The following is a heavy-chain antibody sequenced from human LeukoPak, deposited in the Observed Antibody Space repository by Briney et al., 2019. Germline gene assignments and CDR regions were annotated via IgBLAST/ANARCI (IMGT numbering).Heavy chain of an antibody. D-gene: IGHD3-16*01. CDR1: GFTFSSYS. CDR3: ARDYGGPDY. V-gene: IGHV3-48*01. J-gene: IGHJ4*02. CDR2: ISGSSNPV. Sequence: GGSLRLSCAASGFTFSSYSMNWVRQAPGKGREWVSFISGSSNPVYYTDSVKGRFTISRDNAKNTLYLQMNSLRAEDTAMYYCARDYGGPDYWGQGTLVTVSS.